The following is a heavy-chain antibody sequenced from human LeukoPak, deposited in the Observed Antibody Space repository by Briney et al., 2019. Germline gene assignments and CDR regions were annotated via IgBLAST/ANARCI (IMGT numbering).Heavy chain of an antibody. J-gene: IGHJ4*02. D-gene: IGHD2-2*01. V-gene: IGHV3-30*02. CDR3: AKDRLSVPAAISSFDY. CDR2: IRYDGSNK. Sequence: PGGSLRLSCAASGFTFSSYWMSWVRQAPGKGLEWVAFIRYDGSNKYYADSVKGRFTISRDNSKNTLYLQMNSLRAEDTAVYYCAKDRLSVPAAISSFDYWGQGTLVTVSS. CDR1: GFTFSSYW.